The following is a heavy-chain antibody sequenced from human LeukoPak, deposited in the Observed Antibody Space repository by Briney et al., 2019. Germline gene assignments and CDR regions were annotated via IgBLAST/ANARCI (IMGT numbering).Heavy chain of an antibody. Sequence: PGGSLKLSCAASGFSFSEAAIHWVRQASGKGLEWVGRIRSRTSDYATAYAASVKGRFTISRDDSKNTAFLQMNSLRTEDTAVYYCTRHLIDCWGQGTLVTVSS. J-gene: IGHJ4*02. CDR3: TRHLIDC. CDR2: IRSRTSDYAT. CDR1: GFSFSEAA. V-gene: IGHV3-73*01.